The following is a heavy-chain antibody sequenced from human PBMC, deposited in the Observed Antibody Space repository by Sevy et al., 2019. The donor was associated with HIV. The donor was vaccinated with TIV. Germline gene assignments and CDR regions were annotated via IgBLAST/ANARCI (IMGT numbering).Heavy chain of an antibody. CDR2: INPSRGGT. J-gene: IGHJ5*02. CDR3: AREVDNWFDP. D-gene: IGHD2-15*01. CDR1: GYTFTYYY. Sequence: ASVKVSCETSGYTFTYYYIHWVRQAPGQGVEGMGWINPSRGGTQYAQKFQGRVSVTSDTSRRTSYMELRRLRADDTALYYCAREVDNWFDPWGQGTPVTVSS. V-gene: IGHV1-2*02.